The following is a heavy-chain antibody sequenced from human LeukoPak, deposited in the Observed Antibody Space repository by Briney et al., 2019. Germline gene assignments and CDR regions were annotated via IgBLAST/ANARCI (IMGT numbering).Heavy chain of an antibody. J-gene: IGHJ4*02. CDR1: GFSFSSC. D-gene: IGHD1-26*01. CDR2: ISGSGGST. CDR3: AKVLRCEVIRRECIVGALDY. V-gene: IGHV3-23*01. Sequence: GGSLRLSCVASGFSFSSCMSWVRQAPGKGLEWVSAISGSGGSTYYADSVKGRFTISRDNSKNTLYLQMNSLRAEDTAVYYCAKVLRCEVIRRECIVGALDYWGQGTLVTVSS.